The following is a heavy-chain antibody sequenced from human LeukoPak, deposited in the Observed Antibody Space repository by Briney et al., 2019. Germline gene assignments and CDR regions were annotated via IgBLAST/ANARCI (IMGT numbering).Heavy chain of an antibody. CDR1: GGSISSSSDY. J-gene: IGHJ3*02. D-gene: IGHD4-17*01. CDR3: ASASPTVTSDAFDI. V-gene: IGHV4-39*01. Sequence: SETLSLTCTVSGGSISSSSDYWGWIRQPPGKGLVWIGCIYYSGSTYYNPSLQSRVTISVDTSKNQFSLKLSSVTAADTAVYYCASASPTVTSDAFDIWSQGTMVTVSS. CDR2: IYYSGST.